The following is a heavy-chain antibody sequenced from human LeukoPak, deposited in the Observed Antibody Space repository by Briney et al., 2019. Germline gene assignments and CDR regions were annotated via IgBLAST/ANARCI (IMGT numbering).Heavy chain of an antibody. V-gene: IGHV3-30*02. J-gene: IGHJ1*01. CDR3: ARDHSNYAYSQH. CDR1: GFTFSDYG. Sequence: GGSLRLSCAVSGFTFSDYGMHWVRQAPGKGLEWVAFIQFHGSDEHYADSVKGRFTISRDNSKNTLYLQMNSLRAEDTAVYFCARDHSNYAYSQHWGQGTLVTVSS. D-gene: IGHD4-11*01. CDR2: IQFHGSDE.